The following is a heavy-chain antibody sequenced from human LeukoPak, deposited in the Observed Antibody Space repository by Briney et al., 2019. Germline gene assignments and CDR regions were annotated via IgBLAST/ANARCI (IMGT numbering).Heavy chain of an antibody. Sequence: GGSLRLSCAASGFTFSNYWMTWVRQAPGKGLEWVANIDEDGSEKYFVDSVKGRFTISRDNAKNSLYLQMNSLTVEDAAVYYCARGAGYNYPYYFDYWGQGTLVTVSS. CDR2: IDEDGSEK. CDR3: ARGAGYNYPYYFDY. D-gene: IGHD5-24*01. CDR1: GFTFSNYW. V-gene: IGHV3-7*03. J-gene: IGHJ4*02.